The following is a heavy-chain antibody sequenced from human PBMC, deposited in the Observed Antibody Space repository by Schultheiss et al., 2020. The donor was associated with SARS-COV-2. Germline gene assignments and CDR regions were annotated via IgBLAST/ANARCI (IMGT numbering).Heavy chain of an antibody. CDR1: GGSISSGGYH. V-gene: IGHV4-31*03. Sequence: SETLSLTCTVSGGSISSGGYHWSWIRQYPGKGLEWIGYIFENGDTYYNPSLRTRLTISVDTSKNQFSLKLSSVTAADTAVYYCASRRGGTIFGVVILSQGYFQHWGQGTLVTVSS. CDR3: ASRRGGTIFGVVILSQGYFQH. D-gene: IGHD3-3*01. CDR2: IFENGDT. J-gene: IGHJ1*01.